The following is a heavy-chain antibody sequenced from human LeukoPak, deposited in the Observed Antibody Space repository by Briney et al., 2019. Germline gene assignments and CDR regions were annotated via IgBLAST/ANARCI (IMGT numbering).Heavy chain of an antibody. V-gene: IGHV3-53*01. CDR2: VYASGNT. Sequence: PGGSLRLSCAASGFSIRSNYMSWVRQAPGKGLKWVSIVYASGNTYYSDSVKGRFTISRDNSKNTLYLQMNSLRAEDTAVYYCAREDLVLHYFDYWGQGTLVTVSS. CDR3: AREDLVLHYFDY. CDR1: GFSIRSNY. D-gene: IGHD6-6*01. J-gene: IGHJ4*02.